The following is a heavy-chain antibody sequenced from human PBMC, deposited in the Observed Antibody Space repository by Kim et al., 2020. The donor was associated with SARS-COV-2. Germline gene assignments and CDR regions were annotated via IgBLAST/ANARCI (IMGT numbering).Heavy chain of an antibody. CDR3: ARMWEPSDAFDI. V-gene: IGHV1-69*13. Sequence: SVKVSCKASGGTFSSYAISWVRQAPGQGLEWMGGIIPIFGTANYAQKFQGRVTITADESTSTAYMELSSLRSEDTAVYYCARMWEPSDAFDIWGQGTMVTVSS. CDR1: GGTFSSYA. CDR2: IIPIFGTA. J-gene: IGHJ3*02. D-gene: IGHD1-26*01.